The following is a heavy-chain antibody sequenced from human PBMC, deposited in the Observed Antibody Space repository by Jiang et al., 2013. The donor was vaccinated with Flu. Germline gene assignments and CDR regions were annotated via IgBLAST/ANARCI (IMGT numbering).Heavy chain of an antibody. D-gene: IGHD3-22*01. CDR1: GGTFSSYA. CDR2: IIPILGIA. CDR3: ARKVTMIVGAGLESWFDP. V-gene: IGHV1-69*04. J-gene: IGHJ5*02. Sequence: SGAEVKKPGSSVKVSCKASGGTFSSYAISWVRQAPGQGLEWMGRIIPILGIANYAQKFQGRVTITADKSTSTAYMELSSLRSEDTAVYYCARKVTMIVGAGLESWFDPWGQGTLVTVSS.